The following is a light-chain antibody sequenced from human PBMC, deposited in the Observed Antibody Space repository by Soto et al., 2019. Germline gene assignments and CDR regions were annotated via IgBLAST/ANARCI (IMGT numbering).Light chain of an antibody. V-gene: IGLV2-14*01. CDR2: EVS. CDR3: SSYISSSTLEV. Sequence: QSALTQPASVSGSPGQSITISCTGTSSDVGGYKFVSWYQQHPGKAPKLMIYEVSNRPLGVSNRFSGSKSGNTASLTISGLQAEDESDYYCSSYISSSTLEVFGTGTKVTVL. CDR1: SSDVGGYKF. J-gene: IGLJ1*01.